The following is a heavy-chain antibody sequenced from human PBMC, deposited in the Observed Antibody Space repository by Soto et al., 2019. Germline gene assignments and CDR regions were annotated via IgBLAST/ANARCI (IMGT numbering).Heavy chain of an antibody. CDR1: GFSLSTTEEG. CDR3: AHSSCSGADCSPIPYLEY. D-gene: IGHD2-15*01. V-gene: IGHV2-5*02. CDR2: IYWDDDK. J-gene: IGHJ4*02. Sequence: QITLKESGPTLVTPTQTLTLTCTFSGFSLSTTEEGVGWIRQPPGKALEWLALIYWDDDKRYRPSLKTRLTITKDTSKNHMVLTITNVDPECTATYYCAHSSCSGADCSPIPYLEYLGQSILVSVSS.